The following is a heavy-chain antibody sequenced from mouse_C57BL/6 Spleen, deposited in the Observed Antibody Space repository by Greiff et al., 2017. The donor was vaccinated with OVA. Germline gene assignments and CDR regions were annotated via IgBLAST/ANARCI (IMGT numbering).Heavy chain of an antibody. CDR2: IDPSDSYT. D-gene: IGHD1-1*01. CDR3: ARERTTVVADY. Sequence: QVQLQQPGAELVRPGTSVKLSCKASGYTFTSYWMHWVKQRPGQGLEWIGVIDPSDSYTNYNQKFKGKATLTVDTSSSTAYMQLSSLTSEDSAVYYCARERTTVVADYWGQGTTLTVSS. CDR1: GYTFTSYW. J-gene: IGHJ2*01. V-gene: IGHV1-59*01.